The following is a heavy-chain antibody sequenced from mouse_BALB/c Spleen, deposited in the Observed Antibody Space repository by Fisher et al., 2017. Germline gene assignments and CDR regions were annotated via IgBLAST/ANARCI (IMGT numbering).Heavy chain of an antibody. V-gene: IGHV1S45*01. D-gene: IGHD2-4*01. J-gene: IGHJ4*01. CDR3: ASPMITTGGYAMDY. Sequence: KFKGKATLTVDKSSSTAYMQLNSLTSEDSAVYYCASPMITTGGYAMDYWGQGTSVTVSS.